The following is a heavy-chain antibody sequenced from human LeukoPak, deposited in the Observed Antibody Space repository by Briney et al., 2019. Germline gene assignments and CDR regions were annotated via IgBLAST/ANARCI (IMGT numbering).Heavy chain of an antibody. V-gene: IGHV4-39*07. D-gene: IGHD2/OR15-2a*01. CDR2: IYYSGST. CDR3: AKEAFRHFDY. Sequence: SETLSLTCTVSGGSISSSSYYWGWIRQPPGKGLEWIGSIYYSGSTYYNPSLKSRVTISVDTSKNQFSLKLSSVTAADTAVYYCAKEAFRHFDYWGQGTLVTVSS. J-gene: IGHJ4*02. CDR1: GGSISSSSYY.